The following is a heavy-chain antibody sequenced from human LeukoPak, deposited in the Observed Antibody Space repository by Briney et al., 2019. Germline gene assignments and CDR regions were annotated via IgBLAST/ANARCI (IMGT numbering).Heavy chain of an antibody. V-gene: IGHV3-49*04. CDR1: GFTFGDYA. J-gene: IGHJ4*02. Sequence: GGSLRLSCTASGFTFGDYAMSWVRQAPGKGLEWVGFIRGKAYGGTTEYAASVKGRFTISRDDSTSIASLQMNSLKTEDTAVYYCARDAVSLAAAGTSDYWGQGTLVTVSS. CDR2: IRGKAYGGTT. D-gene: IGHD6-13*01. CDR3: ARDAVSLAAAGTSDY.